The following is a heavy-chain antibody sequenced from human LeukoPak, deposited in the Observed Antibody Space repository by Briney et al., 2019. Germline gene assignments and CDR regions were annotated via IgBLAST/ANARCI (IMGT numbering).Heavy chain of an antibody. CDR3: ARGPSSGYYFGLGAFDI. Sequence: SETLSLTCTVSGYSISSGYYWGWIRQPPGKGLEWIGSIYHSGSTYYNPSLKSRVTISVDTSKNQFSLKLSSVTAADTAVYYCARGPSSGYYFGLGAFDIWGQGTMVTVSS. CDR1: GYSISSGYY. J-gene: IGHJ3*02. CDR2: IYHSGST. V-gene: IGHV4-38-2*02. D-gene: IGHD3-22*01.